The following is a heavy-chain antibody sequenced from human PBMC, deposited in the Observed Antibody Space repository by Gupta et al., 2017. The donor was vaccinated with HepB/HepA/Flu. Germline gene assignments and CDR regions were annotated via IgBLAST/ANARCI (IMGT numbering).Heavy chain of an antibody. CDR2: IKQDGSEK. V-gene: IGHV3-7*01. CDR3: ARDSVFGVVMDDAFDI. CDR1: GFTFSSYW. Sequence: EVQLVESGGGLVQPGGSLRLSCAASGFTFSSYWMSWVRQAPGKGLEWVANIKQDGSEKYYVDSVKGRFTISRDNAKNSLYLQMNSLRAEDTAVYYCARDSVFGVVMDDAFDIWGQGTMVTVSS. J-gene: IGHJ3*02. D-gene: IGHD3-3*01.